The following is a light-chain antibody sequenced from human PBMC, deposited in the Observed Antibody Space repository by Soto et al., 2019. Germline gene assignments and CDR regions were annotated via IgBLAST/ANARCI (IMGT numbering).Light chain of an antibody. CDR3: QTWGTGTWV. V-gene: IGLV4-69*01. CDR2: LTSDGRH. CDR1: SGHSTFA. J-gene: IGLJ3*02. Sequence: QLVLTQSPSASASLGASVNVTCTLSSGHSTFAIAWHQHRPDKGPRYLMKLTSDGRHFRGDGIPDRFSGSSSGSERFLTISSLQSEDEADYYCQTWGTGTWVFGGGTQLTVL.